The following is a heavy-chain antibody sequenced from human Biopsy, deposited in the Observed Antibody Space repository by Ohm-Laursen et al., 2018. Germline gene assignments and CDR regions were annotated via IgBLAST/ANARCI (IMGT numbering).Heavy chain of an antibody. Sequence: VASVKVSCKAPGGTFSNYGVNWVRQAPGQGLEWLGGNIPILGTGNYAQKFQDRVTVAADTSTSTATKELRSLRSDDTAVYYCATKLTGYFHHWGQGTLVIVSS. CDR3: ATKLTGYFHH. V-gene: IGHV1-69*06. J-gene: IGHJ1*01. D-gene: IGHD3-9*01. CDR1: GGTFSNYG. CDR2: NIPILGTG.